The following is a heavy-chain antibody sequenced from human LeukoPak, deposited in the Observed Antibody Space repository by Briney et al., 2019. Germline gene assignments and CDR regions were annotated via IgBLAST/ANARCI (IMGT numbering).Heavy chain of an antibody. V-gene: IGHV3-30*18. J-gene: IGHJ6*03. D-gene: IGHD6-19*01. CDR2: ISYDGSNK. CDR1: GFTFSSYG. Sequence: GGSLRLSCAASGFTFSSYGMHWVRQAPGKVLEWVAVISYDGSNKYYADSVKGRFTISRDNSKNTLYLQMNSLRAEDTAVYYCAKDYWLNGGWDYYYMDVWGKGTTVTVSS. CDR3: AKDYWLNGGWDYYYMDV.